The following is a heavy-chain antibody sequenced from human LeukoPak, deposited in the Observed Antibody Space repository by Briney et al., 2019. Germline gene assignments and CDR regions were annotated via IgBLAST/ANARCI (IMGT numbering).Heavy chain of an antibody. CDR1: GFTFSSYG. Sequence: GGSLRLSCAASGFTFSSYGMRWVRQAPGKGLEWVAFIRYDGSNKYYADSVKGRFTISRDNSKNTLYLQMNSLRAEDTAVYYCAKDLSPMIVVVMAFDYWGQGTLVTVSS. CDR2: IRYDGSNK. CDR3: AKDLSPMIVVVMAFDY. V-gene: IGHV3-30*02. D-gene: IGHD3-22*01. J-gene: IGHJ4*02.